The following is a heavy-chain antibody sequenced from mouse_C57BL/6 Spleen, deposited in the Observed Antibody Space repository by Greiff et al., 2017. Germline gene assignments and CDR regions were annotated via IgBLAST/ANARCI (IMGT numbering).Heavy chain of an antibody. Sequence: EVQLVESGGGLVKPGGSLKLSCAASGFTFSDYGMHWVRQAPEKGLEWVAYISSGSSTIYYADTVKGRFTISRDNAKNTLFRQMTSLRSEDTAMYYCARGIYYGNYDAMDYWGQGTSVTVSS. D-gene: IGHD2-1*01. J-gene: IGHJ4*01. CDR3: ARGIYYGNYDAMDY. CDR2: ISSGSSTI. CDR1: GFTFSDYG. V-gene: IGHV5-17*01.